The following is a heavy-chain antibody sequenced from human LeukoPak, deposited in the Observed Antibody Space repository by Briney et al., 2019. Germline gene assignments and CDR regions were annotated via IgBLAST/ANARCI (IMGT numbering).Heavy chain of an antibody. J-gene: IGHJ4*02. CDR3: ARLVRYCSSNSCYPFDY. Sequence: SETLSLTCIVSGGSISSSSHYWGWIRQPPGRGLEWIGIAYYSGGTYYDPSLKSRVTISIDTSKNQFSLKLNSVTAADTAVYYCARLVRYCSSNSCYPFDYWGQGTLVTVSS. CDR1: GGSISSSSHY. D-gene: IGHD2-2*01. CDR2: AYYSGGT. V-gene: IGHV4-39*01.